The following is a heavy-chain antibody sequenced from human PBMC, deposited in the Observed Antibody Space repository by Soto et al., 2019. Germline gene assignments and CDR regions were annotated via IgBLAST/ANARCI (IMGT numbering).Heavy chain of an antibody. CDR3: ARHPSLYRHLEF. D-gene: IGHD4-4*01. CDR2: MYYRGTT. V-gene: IGHV4-39*01. J-gene: IGHJ4*02. Sequence: QLQVQESGPRLVKPSENLSLICSVSGAAITSGNYYWEWLRQPPGKGLEWIGSMYYRGTTHYNSSLETRVSIPADTAKNQISPNLNSVTAADTAIDFCARHPSLYRHLEFWGQGILVTVSS. CDR1: GAAITSGNYY.